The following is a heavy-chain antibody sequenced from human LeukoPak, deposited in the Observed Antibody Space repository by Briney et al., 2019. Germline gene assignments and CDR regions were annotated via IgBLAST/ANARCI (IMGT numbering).Heavy chain of an antibody. V-gene: IGHV3-48*03. CDR2: ISSSSSTI. CDR3: ARGAIVVVPARSLGFDY. Sequence: GGSLRLSCAASGFTFSSYEMNWVRQAPGKGLEWVSYISSSSSTIYYADSVKGRFTISRDNAKNSLYLQMNSLRAEDTAVYYCARGAIVVVPARSLGFDYWGQGTLVTVSS. J-gene: IGHJ4*02. D-gene: IGHD2-2*01. CDR1: GFTFSSYE.